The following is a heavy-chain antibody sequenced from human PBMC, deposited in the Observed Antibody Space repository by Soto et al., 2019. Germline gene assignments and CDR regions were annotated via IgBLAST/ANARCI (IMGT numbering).Heavy chain of an antibody. J-gene: IGHJ4*02. CDR2: IRSEANSYAT. Sequence: PGGSLRLSCAASGFTFSGSAMHWVRQASGKGLEWVGRIRSEANSYATAYAASVKGRFTISRDDSKNTAYLQMNSLKTEDTAVYYCTTTLPLSYAYPLLIQLAYWGQGTLVTVSS. V-gene: IGHV3-73*01. CDR3: TTTLPLSYAYPLLIQLAY. CDR1: GFTFSGSA. D-gene: IGHD5-18*01.